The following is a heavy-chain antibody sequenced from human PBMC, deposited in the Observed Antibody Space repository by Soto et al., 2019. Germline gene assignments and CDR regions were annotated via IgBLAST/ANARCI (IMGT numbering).Heavy chain of an antibody. D-gene: IGHD2-21*02. J-gene: IGHJ1*01. CDR2: ISAYNGNT. CDR1: GYTFTSYA. CDR3: ARGDIVVVTARHEYFQH. Sequence: ASVKVSCKASGYTFTSYAISWVRQAPGQGLEWMGWISAYNGNTNYAQKLQGRVTMTTDTSTSTAYMELRSLRSDDTAVYYCARGDIVVVTARHEYFQHWGQGTLVTVSS. V-gene: IGHV1-18*01.